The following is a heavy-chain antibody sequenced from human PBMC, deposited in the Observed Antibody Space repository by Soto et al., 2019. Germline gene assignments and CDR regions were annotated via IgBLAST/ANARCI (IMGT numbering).Heavy chain of an antibody. CDR3: AHRQVPATVLDP. CDR2: IYWDDDK. V-gene: IGHV2-5*02. J-gene: IGHJ5*02. CDR1: GFSLSTSGVG. D-gene: IGHD2-2*01. Sequence: QITLKESGPTLVKPTQTLTLTCTFSGFSLSTSGVGVGWIRQPPGKALEWLALIYWDDDKRYIPSLKSRLTITKDTSKNQVVLTMTNMDPVDTATYYCAHRQVPATVLDPWGQGTLVTVSS.